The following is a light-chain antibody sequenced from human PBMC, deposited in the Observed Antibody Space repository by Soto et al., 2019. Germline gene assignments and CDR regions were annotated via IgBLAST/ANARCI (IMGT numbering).Light chain of an antibody. V-gene: IGLV2-23*01. J-gene: IGLJ3*02. CDR2: EGN. CDR1: SSDVGSYNL. CDR3: CSYTGSSTS. Sequence: QSALTQPASVSGSPGQSITMSCAGASSDVGSYNLVSWYQQYPGKAPKLIIYEGNKRPSGVSNCFSGSGSGNTASLTISGLQAEDAADYYCCSYTGSSTSFGGGTKVTVL.